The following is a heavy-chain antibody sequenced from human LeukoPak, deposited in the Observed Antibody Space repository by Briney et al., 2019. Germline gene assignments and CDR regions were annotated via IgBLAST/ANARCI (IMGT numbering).Heavy chain of an antibody. V-gene: IGHV3-23*01. D-gene: IGHD2-15*01. CDR2: ISGSDGST. CDR3: AKGRGYCNGGSCYSDY. J-gene: IGHJ4*02. Sequence: DPGGSLRLSCTAAGFTFNNYAMSWVRQAPGKGLEWVSTISGSDGSTYYADSVKGRFTISRDNSKNTLYLQMNSLRVEDTAIYYCAKGRGYCNGGSCYSDYWGQGTLLTVSS. CDR1: GFTFNNYA.